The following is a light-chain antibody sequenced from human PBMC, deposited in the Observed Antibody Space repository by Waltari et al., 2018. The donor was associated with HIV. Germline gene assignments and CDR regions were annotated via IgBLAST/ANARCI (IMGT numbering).Light chain of an antibody. Sequence: QSVLTQPPSASGTPGQRVTISCSGSSSNIGSKYVYWYQQLPGTAPKLLIYRNIQRPSGVPDRFSGSKSGTSASLAISGLRSEDEADYYCAAWDDSLSGVVFGGGTKLTVL. CDR3: AAWDDSLSGVV. V-gene: IGLV1-47*01. J-gene: IGLJ3*02. CDR2: RNI. CDR1: SSNIGSKY.